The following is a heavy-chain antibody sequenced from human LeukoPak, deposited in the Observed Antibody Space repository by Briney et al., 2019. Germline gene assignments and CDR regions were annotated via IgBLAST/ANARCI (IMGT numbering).Heavy chain of an antibody. CDR2: IIPIFGTA. Sequence: ASVKVSCKASGGTFSSYAISWVRQAPGQGLEWMGRIIPIFGTANYAQKFQGRVTITTDESTSTAYMELSSLRPEDTAVYYCAREMNNYYDSSGYLGYWGQGTLVTVSS. J-gene: IGHJ4*02. CDR1: GGTFSSYA. D-gene: IGHD3-22*01. V-gene: IGHV1-69*05. CDR3: AREMNNYYDSSGYLGY.